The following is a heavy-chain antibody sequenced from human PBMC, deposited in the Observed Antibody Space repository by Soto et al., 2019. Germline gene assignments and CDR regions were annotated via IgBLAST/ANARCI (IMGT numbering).Heavy chain of an antibody. V-gene: IGHV3-48*02. J-gene: IGHJ6*02. Sequence: PGGSLRLSCAASGFIFSDYVIHWVRQAPGKGLEWVSYISSSSSTIYYADSVKGRFTISRDNAKNSLYLQMNSLRDEDTAVYYCARGAAILNYYGMDVWGQGTTVTVSS. CDR1: GFIFSDYV. D-gene: IGHD2-2*01. CDR3: ARGAAILNYYGMDV. CDR2: ISSSSSTI.